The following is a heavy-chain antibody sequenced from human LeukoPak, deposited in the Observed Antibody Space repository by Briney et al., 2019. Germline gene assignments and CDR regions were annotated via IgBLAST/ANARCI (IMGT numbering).Heavy chain of an antibody. J-gene: IGHJ3*02. V-gene: IGHV1-2*02. D-gene: IGHD3-3*01. CDR3: ARRPRGSITIFGVPTGDAFDI. CDR2: INPNSGGT. Sequence: GASVKVSCKASGYTFTGYYMHWVRQAPGQGLEWMGWINPNSGGTNYAQKFQGRVTMTRDTSISTAYMELSRLRSDDTAVYYCARRPRGSITIFGVPTGDAFDIWGQGTMVTVSS. CDR1: GYTFTGYY.